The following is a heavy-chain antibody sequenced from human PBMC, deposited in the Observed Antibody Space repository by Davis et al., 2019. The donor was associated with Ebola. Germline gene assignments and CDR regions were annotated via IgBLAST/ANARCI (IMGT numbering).Heavy chain of an antibody. J-gene: IGHJ6*02. V-gene: IGHV1-2*02. CDR1: GYTFTGYY. D-gene: IGHD3-3*01. Sequence: ASVKVSCKASGYTFTGYYMHWVRQAPGQGLEWMGWINPNSGGTNYAQKFQGRVTMTRDTSISTAYMELSRLRSDDTAVYYCARDNSQIFGVVVYYYYGMDVWGQGTTVTVSS. CDR3: ARDNSQIFGVVVYYYYGMDV. CDR2: INPNSGGT.